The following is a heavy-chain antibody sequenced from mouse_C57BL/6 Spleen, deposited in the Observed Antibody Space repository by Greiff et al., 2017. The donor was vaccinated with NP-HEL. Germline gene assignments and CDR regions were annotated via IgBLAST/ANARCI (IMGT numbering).Heavy chain of an antibody. CDR3: ASPLGRGFAY. CDR1: GFTFSSYT. V-gene: IGHV5-9*01. D-gene: IGHD4-1*01. CDR2: ISGGGGNT. Sequence: EVQVVESGGGLVKPGGSLKLSCAASGFTFSSYTMSWVRQTPEKRLEWVATISGGGGNTYYPDSVKGRFTISRDNAKNTLYLQMSSLRSEDTALYYCASPLGRGFAYWGQGTLVTVSA. J-gene: IGHJ3*01.